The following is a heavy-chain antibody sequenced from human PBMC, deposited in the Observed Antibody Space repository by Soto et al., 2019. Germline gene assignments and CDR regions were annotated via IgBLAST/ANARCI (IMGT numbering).Heavy chain of an antibody. V-gene: IGHV3-23*01. Sequence: GGSLRLSCAASGFTFSSYAMSWVRQAPGKGLEWVSAISGSGGSTYYADSVKGRFTISRDNSKNTLYLQMNSLRAEDTAVYYCAKDRETYCSGGSCYWEFDYWGQGTLVTVSS. CDR1: GFTFSSYA. D-gene: IGHD2-15*01. CDR2: ISGSGGST. J-gene: IGHJ4*02. CDR3: AKDRETYCSGGSCYWEFDY.